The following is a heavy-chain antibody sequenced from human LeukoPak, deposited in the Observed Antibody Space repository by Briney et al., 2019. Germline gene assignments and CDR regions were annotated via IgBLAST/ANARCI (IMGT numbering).Heavy chain of an antibody. CDR2: IYYSGST. CDR1: GGSISSYY. J-gene: IGHJ5*02. V-gene: IGHV4-59*08. Sequence: PSETLSLTCTVSGGSISSYYWSWIRQPQGKGLEWIGYIYYSGSTNYNPSLKSRVTISIDTSKNQLSLKLSSVTAADTAVYYCARHVDYGSGTYYWFDPWGRGTLVTVSS. CDR3: ARHVDYGSGTYYWFDP. D-gene: IGHD3-10*01.